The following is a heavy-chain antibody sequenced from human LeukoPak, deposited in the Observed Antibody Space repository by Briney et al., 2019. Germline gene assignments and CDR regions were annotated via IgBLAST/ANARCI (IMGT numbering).Heavy chain of an antibody. J-gene: IGHJ4*02. D-gene: IGHD7-27*01. CDR3: AKAANWGSFDY. Sequence: PGGSLRLSCAASGFTFSSYGMHWVRQAPGKGLEWVAVISYDGSNKYYADSVKGRFTISRDNSKNTLYLQMNSLRAEDTAVYYCAKAANWGSFDYWGQGTLVTVSS. CDR2: ISYDGSNK. CDR1: GFTFSSYG. V-gene: IGHV3-30*18.